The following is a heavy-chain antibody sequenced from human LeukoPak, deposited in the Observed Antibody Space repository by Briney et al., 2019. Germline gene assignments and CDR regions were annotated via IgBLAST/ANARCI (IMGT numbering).Heavy chain of an antibody. CDR2: ISGDGSTT. CDR1: GFTFSTYW. CDR3: ARELPFDY. J-gene: IGHJ4*02. Sequence: AGSLRLSCAASGFTFSTYWMHWVRQAPGKGLVWVSRISGDGSTTNYADSVKGRFSMSRDNAKNTLYLQMNSLRAEDTAVYYCARELPFDYWGQGTLVTVSS. D-gene: IGHD1-26*01. V-gene: IGHV3-74*01.